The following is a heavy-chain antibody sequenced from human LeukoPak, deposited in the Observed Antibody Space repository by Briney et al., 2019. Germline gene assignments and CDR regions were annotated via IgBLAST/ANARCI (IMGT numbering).Heavy chain of an antibody. V-gene: IGHV3-53*01. Sequence: PGGSLRLSCAASGFTVSSNYMSWVRQAPGKGLEWVSVIYSGGSTYYADSVKGRFTISRGNSKNTLYLQMNSLRAEDTAVYYCASLIWGIRGFDYWGQGTLVTVSS. D-gene: IGHD7-27*01. CDR2: IYSGGST. CDR3: ASLIWGIRGFDY. J-gene: IGHJ4*02. CDR1: GFTVSSNY.